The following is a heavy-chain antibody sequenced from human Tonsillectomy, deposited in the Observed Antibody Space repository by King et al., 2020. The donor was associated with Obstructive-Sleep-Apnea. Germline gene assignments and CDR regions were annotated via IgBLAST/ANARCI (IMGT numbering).Heavy chain of an antibody. D-gene: IGHD1-20*01. CDR1: GFSFNNYG. CDR3: ATLSGTTSGAFDI. CDR2: ILYDGSNK. V-gene: IGHV3-30*02. Sequence: QVQLVESGGGVVQPGRSLRLSCVASGFSFNNYGMHWVRQIPGKGLEWVTFILYDGSNKKYADSVKGRFTISRDNSKNTLYVQMNSLRTEDTAVYYCATLSGTTSGAFDIWGQGTMVTVSS. J-gene: IGHJ3*02.